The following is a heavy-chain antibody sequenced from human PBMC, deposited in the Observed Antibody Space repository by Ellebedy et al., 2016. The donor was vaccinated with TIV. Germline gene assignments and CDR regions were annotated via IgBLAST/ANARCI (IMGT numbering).Heavy chain of an antibody. J-gene: IGHJ4*02. CDR1: IGSVSSGSYY. Sequence: SETLSLTCIVSIGSVSSGSYYWSWIRQPPGKGLEWVGSIYYNGRTNFNSSLKSRVSISIDPSKNQFSLRLSSVTAADTAVYYCARDCSSTSCYGFWGQGTLVTVSA. V-gene: IGHV4-61*01. CDR3: ARDCSSTSCYGF. D-gene: IGHD2-2*01. CDR2: IYYNGRT.